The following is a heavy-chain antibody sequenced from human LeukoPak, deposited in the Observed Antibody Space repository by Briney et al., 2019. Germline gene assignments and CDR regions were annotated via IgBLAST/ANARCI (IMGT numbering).Heavy chain of an antibody. CDR3: AKGYYDYVWGSYYFDY. J-gene: IGHJ4*02. CDR1: GFTFSGYA. Sequence: GGSLRLSCAASGFTFSGYAMSWVRQAPGKGLEWVSAISGSGGSTYYADSVKGRFTISRDNSRDTLYLQMNSLRAEDTAVYYCAKGYYDYVWGSYYFDYWGQGTLVTVSS. CDR2: ISGSGGST. D-gene: IGHD3-16*01. V-gene: IGHV3-23*01.